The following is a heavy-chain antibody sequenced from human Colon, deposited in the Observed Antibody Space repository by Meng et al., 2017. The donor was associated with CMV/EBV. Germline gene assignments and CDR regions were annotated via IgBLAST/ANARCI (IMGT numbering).Heavy chain of an antibody. J-gene: IGHJ4*02. Sequence: GGSLRLSCAASGFTVSSYYMSWVRQAPGKGLEWVSVIYSDGNTYYADSVKGRFTISRDNSKNTLFLQMNNLRAEDTAVYYCAKIRGPYSSGWYGDYWGQGTLVTVSS. V-gene: IGHV3-53*01. D-gene: IGHD6-19*01. CDR3: AKIRGPYSSGWYGDY. CDR2: IYSDGNT. CDR1: GFTVSSYY.